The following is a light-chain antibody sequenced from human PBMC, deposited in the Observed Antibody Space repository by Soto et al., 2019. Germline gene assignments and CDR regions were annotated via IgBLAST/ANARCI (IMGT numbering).Light chain of an antibody. CDR3: QQYFNWPPYT. Sequence: EIVLTQSPATLSVSPGDRAPLSCRASESVSSNVAWYQQKPGQTPRLLIYGASTRATGVPPRFSGSRSGTEFTLTISSLQSEDFAVYYCQQYFNWPPYTFGQGTKVDIK. CDR2: GAS. J-gene: IGKJ2*01. V-gene: IGKV3-15*01. CDR1: ESVSSN.